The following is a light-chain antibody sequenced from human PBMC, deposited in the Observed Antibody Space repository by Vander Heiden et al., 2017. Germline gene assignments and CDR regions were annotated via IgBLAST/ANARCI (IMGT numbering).Light chain of an antibody. CDR3: MQALQTRVT. J-gene: IGKJ5*01. V-gene: IGKV2-28*01. Sequence: DIVMTQSPLSLPVTPGEPASISCRSSQSLLHSNGYNYLDWYLQKPGQSPQLLIYLGSNRASGVPDRFSGSRSGTDFTLKISRVEAEDVGLYYCMQALQTRVTFGQGTRLEIK. CDR1: QSLLHSNGYNY. CDR2: LGS.